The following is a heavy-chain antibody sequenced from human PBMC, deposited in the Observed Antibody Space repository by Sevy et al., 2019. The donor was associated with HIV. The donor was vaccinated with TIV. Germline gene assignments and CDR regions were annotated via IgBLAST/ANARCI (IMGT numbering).Heavy chain of an antibody. CDR1: GFIFSRYG. D-gene: IGHD2-21*02. Sequence: GGSLRLSCKASGFIFSRYGVHWVRQAPGKGLEWVASIINDGKTKDYGDAVKGRFTISRDDSKNTLYLQMDSLRAEDTAVYYCARESGSDWYLDYWGQGTLVTVSS. V-gene: IGHV3-30*02. CDR2: IINDGKTK. CDR3: ARESGSDWYLDY. J-gene: IGHJ4*02.